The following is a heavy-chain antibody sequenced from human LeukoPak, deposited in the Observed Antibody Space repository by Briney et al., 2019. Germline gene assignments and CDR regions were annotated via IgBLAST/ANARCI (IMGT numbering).Heavy chain of an antibody. D-gene: IGHD2-2*01. CDR1: GGTFSSYA. CDR2: IIPIFGTA. V-gene: IGHV1-69*01. Sequence: GSSVKVSCKASGGTFSSYAISWVRQAPGQGLEWMGGIIPIFGTANYAQKFQGRVTITADESTSTAYMELSSLRSDDTAVYYCARGFRRQLLCLYWGQGTLVTVSS. J-gene: IGHJ4*02. CDR3: ARGFRRQLLCLY.